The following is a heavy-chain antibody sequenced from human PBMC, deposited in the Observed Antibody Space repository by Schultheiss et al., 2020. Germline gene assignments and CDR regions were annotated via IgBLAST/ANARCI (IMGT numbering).Heavy chain of an antibody. D-gene: IGHD6-6*01. J-gene: IGHJ4*02. Sequence: SETLSLTCAVYGGSFSGYYWSWIRQPPGKGLEWIGEINHSGSTNYNPSLKSRVTISVDRSKNQFSLKLSSVTAADTAVYYCARSFSSSAPGDFDYWGQGTLVTVSS. V-gene: IGHV4-34*01. CDR1: GGSFSGYY. CDR2: INHSGST. CDR3: ARSFSSSAPGDFDY.